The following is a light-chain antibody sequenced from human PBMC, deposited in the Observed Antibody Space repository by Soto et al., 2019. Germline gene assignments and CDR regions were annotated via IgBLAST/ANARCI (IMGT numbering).Light chain of an antibody. CDR1: QGIRND. Sequence: IQMTQYPSSLSASVGDRVTISCRASQGIRNDLAWYQQKPGKAPEGLIYSASSLHSGVPSRFSGSGSGTDFTLTITSLQLEDFATYYCQQSDVSPRTFGQGTKVDIK. V-gene: IGKV1-39*01. J-gene: IGKJ1*01. CDR3: QQSDVSPRT. CDR2: SAS.